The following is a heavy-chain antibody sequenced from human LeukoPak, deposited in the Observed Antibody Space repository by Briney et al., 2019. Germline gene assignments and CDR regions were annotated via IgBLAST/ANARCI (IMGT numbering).Heavy chain of an antibody. CDR2: IGTAGDT. J-gene: IGHJ2*01. Sequence: TGGSLRLSCAASGFTFSSYDMHWVRHATGKGLEWVSAIGTAGDTFYPGSVKGRFTISRENAKNSLYLQMNSLRAGDTAVYYCARVRKYSGYYSWYFDLWGRGTLVTVSS. V-gene: IGHV3-13*01. CDR3: ARVRKYSGYYSWYFDL. D-gene: IGHD5-12*01. CDR1: GFTFSSYD.